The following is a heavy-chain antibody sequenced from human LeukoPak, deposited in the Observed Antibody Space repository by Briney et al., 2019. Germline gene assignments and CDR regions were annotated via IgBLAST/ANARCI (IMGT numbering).Heavy chain of an antibody. V-gene: IGHV4-34*01. CDR2: INHSGST. D-gene: IGHD3-16*02. Sequence: SETLSLTCAVYGGSFSGYYWSWIRQPPGKGLEWIGEINHSGSTNYNPSLKSRVTISVDTSKNQFSLKLSSVTAADTAVYYCARDEAYVWGSYRGYMDVWGKGTTVTVSS. J-gene: IGHJ6*03. CDR3: ARDEAYVWGSYRGYMDV. CDR1: GGSFSGYY.